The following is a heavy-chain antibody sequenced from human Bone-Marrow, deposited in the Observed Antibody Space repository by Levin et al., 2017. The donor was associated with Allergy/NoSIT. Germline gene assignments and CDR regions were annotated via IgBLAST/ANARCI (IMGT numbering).Heavy chain of an antibody. J-gene: IGHJ5*02. Sequence: SVKVSCKASGGTFSSYALSWVRQAPGQGLEWMGGLIPIFGTANYAQKFQGRVTITADESTRTAYMELSSLTSEDTAVYYCARDGREGYSYGYNWFDPWGQGTLVTVSS. CDR1: GGTFSSYA. CDR2: LIPIFGTA. CDR3: ARDGREGYSYGYNWFDP. D-gene: IGHD5-18*01. V-gene: IGHV1-69*13.